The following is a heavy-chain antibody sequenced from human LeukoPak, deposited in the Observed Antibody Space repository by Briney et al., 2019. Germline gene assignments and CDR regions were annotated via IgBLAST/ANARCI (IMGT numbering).Heavy chain of an antibody. CDR3: AHRPSTTYFDY. CDR2: IYWDDDK. CDR1: GFSLSTSGVS. D-gene: IGHD2/OR15-2a*01. Sequence: SGPTLVKPTQTLTLTCTFSGFSLSTSGVSVGWIRRPPGKALECLALIYWDDDKRYSPSLKSRLTITKDTSTSKNQVVLTMTNMDPVDTGTYYCAHRPSTTYFDYWGQGTLVTVSS. J-gene: IGHJ4*02. V-gene: IGHV2-5*02.